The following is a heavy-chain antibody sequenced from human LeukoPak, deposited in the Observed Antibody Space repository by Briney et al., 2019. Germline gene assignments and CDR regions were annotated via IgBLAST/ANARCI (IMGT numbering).Heavy chain of an antibody. J-gene: IGHJ1*01. CDR2: IIPIFGTA. Sequence: ASVKVSCKASGGTFSSYAISWVRQAPGQGLGWMGGIIPIFGTANYAQKFQGRVTITADESTSTAYMELSSLRSEDTAVYYCARDLAPYSSGWYSFQHWGQGTLVTVSS. CDR1: GGTFSSYA. D-gene: IGHD6-19*01. CDR3: ARDLAPYSSGWYSFQH. V-gene: IGHV1-69*13.